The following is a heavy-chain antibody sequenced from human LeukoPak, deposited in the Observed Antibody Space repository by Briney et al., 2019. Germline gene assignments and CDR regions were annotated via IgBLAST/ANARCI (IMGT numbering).Heavy chain of an antibody. Sequence: KPSETLSLTCAVSGYSISSGYYWGWIRQPPGKGLEWIGSIYHSGSTYYNPSLKSRVTISVDTSKNQFSLRLSSVTAADTAVYYCARHVTGVGATSNYYYYMDVWGKGTTVTASS. J-gene: IGHJ6*03. CDR2: IYHSGST. V-gene: IGHV4-38-2*01. CDR1: GYSISSGYY. CDR3: ARHVTGVGATSNYYYYMDV. D-gene: IGHD1-26*01.